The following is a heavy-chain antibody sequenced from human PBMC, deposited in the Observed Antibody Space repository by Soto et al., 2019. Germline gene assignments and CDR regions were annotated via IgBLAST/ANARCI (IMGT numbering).Heavy chain of an antibody. Sequence: LRLSCAASGFTFSSYGMHWVRQAPGKGLEWVAVISYDGSNKYYADSVKGRFTISRDNSKNTLYLQMNSLRAEDTAVYYCAKDRPVVILDYWGQGTLVTVSS. CDR3: AKDRPVVILDY. CDR1: GFTFSSYG. V-gene: IGHV3-30*18. D-gene: IGHD3-22*01. J-gene: IGHJ4*02. CDR2: ISYDGSNK.